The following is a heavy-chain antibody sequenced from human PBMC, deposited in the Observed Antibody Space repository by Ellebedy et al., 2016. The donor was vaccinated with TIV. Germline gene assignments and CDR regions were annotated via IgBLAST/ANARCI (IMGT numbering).Heavy chain of an antibody. CDR2: IYSGGST. Sequence: GESLKISXAASGFTVSSNYMSWVRQAPGKGLEWVSVIYSGGSTYYADSVKGRFTISRDNSKNTLYLQMNSLRAEDTAVYYFARDAAVDAFDIWGQGTNVTGS. J-gene: IGHJ3*02. V-gene: IGHV3-53*01. CDR3: ARDAAVDAFDI. D-gene: IGHD6-13*01. CDR1: GFTVSSNY.